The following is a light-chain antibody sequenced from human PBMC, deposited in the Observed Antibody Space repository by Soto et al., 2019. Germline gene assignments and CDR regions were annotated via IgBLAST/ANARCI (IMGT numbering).Light chain of an antibody. V-gene: IGLV2-8*01. CDR2: EVS. J-gene: IGLJ1*01. CDR1: SSDVGGYNY. CDR3: NSYAGSNNV. Sequence: QSVLTQPPSASGSPGQSVTISCTGASSDVGGYNYVSWYQQHPGKAPKLMIYEVSKRPSGVPDRFSGSKSGNTASLTVSGLQAEDEADYYCNSYAGSNNVFGTGTKLTVL.